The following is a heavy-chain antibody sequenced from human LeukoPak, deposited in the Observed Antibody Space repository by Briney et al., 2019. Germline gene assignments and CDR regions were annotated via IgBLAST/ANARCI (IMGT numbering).Heavy chain of an antibody. Sequence: SETLSLTCAVYGGSFSGYYWSWIRQPPGKGLEWIGEINHSGSTNYNPSLKSRVTISVDTSKNQFSLKLSSVTAADTAVYYCARERDDSSGYYLEDYWGQGTLVTVSP. V-gene: IGHV4-34*01. CDR3: ARERDDSSGYYLEDY. D-gene: IGHD3-22*01. CDR2: INHSGST. CDR1: GGSFSGYY. J-gene: IGHJ4*02.